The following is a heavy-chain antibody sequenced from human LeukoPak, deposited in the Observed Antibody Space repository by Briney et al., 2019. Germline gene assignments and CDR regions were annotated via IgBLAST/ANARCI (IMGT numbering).Heavy chain of an antibody. CDR2: IYPGDSDT. V-gene: IGHV5-51*01. Sequence: GESLKISCKGSGYSFTSYWIGWVRQMPGKGLEWMGIIYPGDSDTRYSPSFQGQVTISADTSISTAYLQWSSLKASDTAMYYCAKTLPQYYYGSGSYDAFDIWGQGTMVTVSS. CDR1: GYSFTSYW. D-gene: IGHD3-10*01. CDR3: AKTLPQYYYGSGSYDAFDI. J-gene: IGHJ3*02.